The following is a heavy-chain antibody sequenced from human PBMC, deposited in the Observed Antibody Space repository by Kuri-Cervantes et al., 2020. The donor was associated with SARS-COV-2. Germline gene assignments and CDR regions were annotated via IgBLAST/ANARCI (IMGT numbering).Heavy chain of an antibody. V-gene: IGHV4-34*01. CDR1: GGPFSGYY. J-gene: IGHJ6*02. CDR3: ARGSYDFWSGYYYYYGMDV. D-gene: IGHD3-3*01. Sequence: GSLRLSCAAYGGPFSGYYWSWIRQPPGKGLEWIGEINHSGSTNYNPSLKSRVTISVDTSKNQFSLKLSSVTAADTAVYYCARGSYDFWSGYYYYYGMDVWGQGTTVTVSS. CDR2: INHSGST.